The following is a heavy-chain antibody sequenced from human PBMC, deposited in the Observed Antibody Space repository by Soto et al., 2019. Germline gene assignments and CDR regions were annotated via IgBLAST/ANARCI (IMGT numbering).Heavy chain of an antibody. CDR1: GFTFSSYA. V-gene: IGHV3-30-3*01. Sequence: GGSLRLSCAASGFTFSSYAMHWVRQAPGKVLEWVAVISYDGSNKYYADSVKGRFTISRDNSKNTLYLQMNSLRAEDTAVYYCARDPNYYDSSGYYDYWGQGT. CDR3: ARDPNYYDSSGYYDY. D-gene: IGHD3-22*01. J-gene: IGHJ4*02. CDR2: ISYDGSNK.